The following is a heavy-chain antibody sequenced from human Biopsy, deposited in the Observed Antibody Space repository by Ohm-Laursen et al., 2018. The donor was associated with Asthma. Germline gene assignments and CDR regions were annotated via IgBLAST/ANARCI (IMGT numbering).Heavy chain of an antibody. V-gene: IGHV1-2*06. CDR2: INPNSGGT. CDR3: AREGITGTTAWFDP. J-gene: IGHJ5*02. D-gene: IGHD1-7*01. CDR1: GYTFINYA. Sequence: GASVKVSCNASGYTFINYAIHWVRQAPGQGLEWMGRINPNSGGTNYAQKFQGRVTMTRDTSISTAYMELSRLRSDDTAVYYCAREGITGTTAWFDPWGQGTLVTVSS.